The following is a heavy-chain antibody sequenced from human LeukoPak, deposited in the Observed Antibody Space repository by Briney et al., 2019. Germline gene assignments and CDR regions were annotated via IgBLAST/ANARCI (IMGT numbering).Heavy chain of an antibody. CDR2: IIPIFGTA. J-gene: IGHJ5*02. CDR1: GGTFSSYA. D-gene: IGHD3-3*01. Sequence: ASVKVSCKASGGTFSSYAISWVRQAPGQGLEWMGGIIPIFGTANYAQKFQGRVTITTDESTSTAYMELSSLRSEDTAVYYCARNNDFWSGTWFDPWGQGTLVTVSS. CDR3: ARNNDFWSGTWFDP. V-gene: IGHV1-69*05.